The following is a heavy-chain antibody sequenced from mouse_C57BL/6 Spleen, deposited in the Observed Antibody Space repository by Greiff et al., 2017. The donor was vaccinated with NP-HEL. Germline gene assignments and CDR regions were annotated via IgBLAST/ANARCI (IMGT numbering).Heavy chain of an antibody. CDR3: ARSKITTVADYFDY. Sequence: EVQLQQPGAELVKPGASVKISCKASGYSFTDYNMNWVKQSNGKSLEWIGVINPNYGTTSYNQKFKGKATLTVDQSSSTAYMQLNSLTSEDSAVYYCARSKITTVADYFDYWGQGTTLTVSS. CDR1: GYSFTDYN. CDR2: INPNYGTT. V-gene: IGHV1-39*01. D-gene: IGHD1-1*01. J-gene: IGHJ2*01.